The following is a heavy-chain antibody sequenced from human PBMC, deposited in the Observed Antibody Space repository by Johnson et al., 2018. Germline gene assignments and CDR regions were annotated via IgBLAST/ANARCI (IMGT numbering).Heavy chain of an antibody. J-gene: IGHJ3*02. V-gene: IGHV3-30*04. CDR1: GFTFRSHA. CDR3: AKDRDYGDHGPYEAFDI. CDR2: ISHDGSKK. Sequence: QVQLVQSGGGVVQPRRSLRLSCTASGFTFRSHAMHWVRQAPGTGLEWVTVISHDGSKKYYADSVKGRFTISRDNSKNTLCLQMNSLKAEDTAVYYCAKDRDYGDHGPYEAFDIWGQGTMVTVSS. D-gene: IGHD4-17*01.